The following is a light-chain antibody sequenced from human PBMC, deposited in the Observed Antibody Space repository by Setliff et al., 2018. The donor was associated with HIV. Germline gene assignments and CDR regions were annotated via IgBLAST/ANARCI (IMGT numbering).Light chain of an antibody. Sequence: QSVLTQPRSVSGSPGQSVTISCTGTNTNVGRYNYVYWYQQHPGKAPKVIIYDVNKRPSGVPDRFSGSKSANTASLTISALQPEDEADYYCGSCTSTSPCAFGTGTKAPS. CDR3: GSCTSTSPCA. V-gene: IGLV2-11*01. J-gene: IGLJ1*01. CDR2: DVN. CDR1: NTNVGRYNY.